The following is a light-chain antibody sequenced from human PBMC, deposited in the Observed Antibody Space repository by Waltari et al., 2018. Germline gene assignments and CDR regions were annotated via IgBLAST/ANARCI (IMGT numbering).Light chain of an antibody. CDR1: SKDVGANDY. CDR2: DVR. V-gene: IGLV2-14*03. CDR3: TAYTTSATLV. J-gene: IGLJ3*02. Sequence: QSALSQPASVSGSPGQSVTISCTGTSKDVGANDYASWYQQHPGRAPKLMIYDVRQRSSGVSNRFSGSRAGNTASLTISGLQTEDEADYYCTAYTTSATLVFGGGTRLTVL.